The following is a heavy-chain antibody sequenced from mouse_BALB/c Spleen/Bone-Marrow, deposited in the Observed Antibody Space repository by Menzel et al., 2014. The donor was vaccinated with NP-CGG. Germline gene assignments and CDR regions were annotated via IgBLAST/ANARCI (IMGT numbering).Heavy chain of an antibody. D-gene: IGHD2-4*01. Sequence: LVESGAELVRPGTSVKVSCKASGYAFTNYWIGWVKQRPVQGLEWIGVINPGSGGANYNEKFKGKATLTADKSSSTAYMQLYSLTSDDSAVYFCARDGRITTEGFAYWGQGTLVTVSA. CDR3: ARDGRITTEGFAY. V-gene: IGHV1-54*03. CDR2: INPGSGGA. CDR1: GYAFTNYW. J-gene: IGHJ3*01.